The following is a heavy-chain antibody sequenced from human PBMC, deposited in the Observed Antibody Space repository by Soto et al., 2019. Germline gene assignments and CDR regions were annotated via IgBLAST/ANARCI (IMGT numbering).Heavy chain of an antibody. J-gene: IGHJ5*02. CDR3: VRDGTKTLRDWLDP. CDR2: IYATGTT. CDR1: GASISGFY. V-gene: IGHV4-4*07. D-gene: IGHD1-1*01. Sequence: SETLSLTCTVSGASISGFYWSWIRKSAGKGLEWIGRIYATGTTDYNPSLKSRVMMSVDTSKKQFSLKLRSVTAADTAVYYCVRDGTKTLRDWLDPWGQGISVTVYS.